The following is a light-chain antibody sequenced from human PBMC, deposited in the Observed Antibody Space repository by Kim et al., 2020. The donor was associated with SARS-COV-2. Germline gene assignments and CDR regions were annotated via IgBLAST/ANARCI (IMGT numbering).Light chain of an antibody. CDR1: QDIRND. CDR3: LQHNTYPIT. CDR2: GAS. J-gene: IGKJ5*01. V-gene: IGKV1-17*01. Sequence: ATVGDRVTLTCRASQDIRNDLGWYQQNPGRAPKRLIYGASSLQSGVPSRFSGSGSGTEFTLTISSLQPEDFATYFCLQHNTYPITFGQGTLLEIK.